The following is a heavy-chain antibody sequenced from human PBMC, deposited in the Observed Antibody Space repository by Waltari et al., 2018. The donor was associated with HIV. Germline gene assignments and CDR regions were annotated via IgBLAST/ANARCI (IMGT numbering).Heavy chain of an antibody. CDR3: ARGGYGWLPDGY. J-gene: IGHJ4*02. D-gene: IGHD5-18*01. V-gene: IGHV3-30-3*01. Sequence: QVQLVESGGGVVPPGRSLRLSCAASGFTFSSYAIHWVRQAPGKGLEWVAVISYDGSNKYYADSVKGRFTISRDNSKNTLYLQMNSLRAEDTAVYYCARGGYGWLPDGYWGQGTLVTVSS. CDR2: ISYDGSNK. CDR1: GFTFSSYA.